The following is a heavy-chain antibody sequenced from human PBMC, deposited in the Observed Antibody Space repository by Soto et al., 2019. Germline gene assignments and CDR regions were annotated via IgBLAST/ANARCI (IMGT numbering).Heavy chain of an antibody. CDR1: GYTFTSYG. CDR3: ASTGYSSSWKIYYYYGMDV. V-gene: IGHV1-18*04. Sequence: ASVKVSCKASGYTFTSYGISWVRQAPGQGLEWMGWISAYNGNTNYAQKLQGRVTMTTDTSTSTAYMELRSLRSEDTAVYYCASTGYSSSWKIYYYYGMDVWGQGNTVTV. CDR2: ISAYNGNT. J-gene: IGHJ6*02. D-gene: IGHD6-13*01.